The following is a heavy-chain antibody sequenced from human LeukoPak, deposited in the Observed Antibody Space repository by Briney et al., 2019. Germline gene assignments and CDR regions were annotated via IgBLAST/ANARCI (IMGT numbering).Heavy chain of an antibody. Sequence: SGPTLVKPTQTLTLTCTFSGFSLSTSGVGVGWIRQPPGKAPEWLALIYWDDDKRYSPSLKSRLTITKDTSKNQVVLTMTNMDPVDTATYYCAHFDSDSSGYYSRYFDYWGQGTLVTVSS. V-gene: IGHV2-5*02. CDR1: GFSLSTSGVG. CDR2: IYWDDDK. D-gene: IGHD3-22*01. J-gene: IGHJ4*02. CDR3: AHFDSDSSGYYSRYFDY.